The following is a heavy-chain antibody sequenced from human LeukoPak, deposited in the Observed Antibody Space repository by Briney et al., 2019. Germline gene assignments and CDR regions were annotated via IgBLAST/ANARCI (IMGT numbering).Heavy chain of an antibody. CDR1: GYTFTDYP. CDR3: ARHRGSGDSSGLLVLWLDP. V-gene: IGHV7-4-1*02. J-gene: IGHJ5*02. CDR2: INTHTGDP. Sequence: GASVKVSCKTSGYTFTDYPINWVRQAPGQGLEWMGWINTHTGDPTYAPDFTGRFDFSLDTSVNTAYLQINSLKPEDTAVYYCARHRGSGDSSGLLVLWLDPWGQGTLVTVSS. D-gene: IGHD3-22*01.